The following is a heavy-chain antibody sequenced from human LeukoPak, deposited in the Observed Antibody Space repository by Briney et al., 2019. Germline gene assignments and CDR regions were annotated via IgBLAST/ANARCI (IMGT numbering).Heavy chain of an antibody. CDR2: INPNSGGT. V-gene: IGHV1-2*02. D-gene: IGHD4-23*01. J-gene: IGHJ6*02. CDR3: ATAGRYGGNSRYYYYGMDV. CDR1: GYTLTGYY. Sequence: VASVKVSCKASGYTLTGYYMHWVRQAPGQGLEWMGWINPNSGGTNYAQKFQGRVTMTRDTSISTAYMELSRLRSDDTAVYYCATAGRYGGNSRYYYYGMDVWGQGTTVTVSS.